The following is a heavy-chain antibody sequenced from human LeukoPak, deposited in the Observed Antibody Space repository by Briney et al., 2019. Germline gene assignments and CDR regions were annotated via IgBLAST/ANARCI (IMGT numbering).Heavy chain of an antibody. CDR2: INHSGST. D-gene: IGHD2-15*01. CDR1: GGSFSVYY. Sequence: SETLSLTCAVYGGSFSVYYWSWIRQPPGKGLEWIGEINHSGSTNYNPSLKSRVTISVDTSKNQFSLKLSSVTAADTAVYYCARLADAGYCSGGSCKNSYGMDVWGQGTTVTVSS. CDR3: ARLADAGYCSGGSCKNSYGMDV. J-gene: IGHJ6*02. V-gene: IGHV4-34*01.